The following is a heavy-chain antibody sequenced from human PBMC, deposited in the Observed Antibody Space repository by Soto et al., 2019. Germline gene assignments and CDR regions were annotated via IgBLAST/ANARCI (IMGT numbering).Heavy chain of an antibody. J-gene: IGHJ6*02. CDR2: INPSGGST. V-gene: IGHV1-46*01. Sequence: ASVKVSCKASGYTFTSYYMHWVRQAPGQGLEWMGIINPSGGSTSYAQKFQGRVTMTRDTSTSTVYMELSSLRSEDTVVYYCAKSSGYYHSYYYGMDVWGQGTTVTVSS. CDR3: AKSSGYYHSYYYGMDV. CDR1: GYTFTSYY. D-gene: IGHD3-22*01.